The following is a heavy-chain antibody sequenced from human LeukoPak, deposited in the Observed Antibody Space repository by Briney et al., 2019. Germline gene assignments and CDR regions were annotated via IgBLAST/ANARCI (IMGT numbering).Heavy chain of an antibody. J-gene: IGHJ4*02. CDR3: ARAKMVAAIDY. D-gene: IGHD2-15*01. CDR1: GGSISSYY. V-gene: IGHV4-59*01. CDR2: IYYSWST. Sequence: PSETLSLTCTVSGGSISSYYWSWIRQLPGKGLEWIGYIYYSWSTNYNPSLKSRVTVSVDTSKNQFSLKLSSVTAADTAVYYCARAKMVAAIDYWGQGTLVTVSS.